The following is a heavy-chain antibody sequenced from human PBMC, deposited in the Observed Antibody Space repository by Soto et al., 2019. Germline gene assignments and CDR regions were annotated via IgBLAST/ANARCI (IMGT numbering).Heavy chain of an antibody. CDR3: ARDIDRLQLGGNYYYILDV. D-gene: IGHD1-1*01. CDR2: IMPVFPTP. Sequence: QVQLVQSGAEVKKPGSSVKVSCKASGGTFSTSAISWVRQAPGQGLEWVGGIMPVFPTPDYAQKFQGRVTITADESTTTAYLELTSLRTDDPAVYYCARDIDRLQLGGNYYYILDVWGQGTAITVSS. CDR1: GGTFSTSA. J-gene: IGHJ6*02. V-gene: IGHV1-69*12.